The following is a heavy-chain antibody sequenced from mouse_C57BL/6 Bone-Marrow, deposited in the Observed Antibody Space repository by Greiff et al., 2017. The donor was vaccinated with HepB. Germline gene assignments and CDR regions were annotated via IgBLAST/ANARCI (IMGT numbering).Heavy chain of an antibody. D-gene: IGHD2-3*01. J-gene: IGHJ2*01. CDR2: IDPNGGDT. Sequence: QVQLQQSGAELVKPGASVKLSCKASGYTFSSYWMHWVKQRPGRGLEWIGRIDPNGGDTKYNEKFKSKATLAVDKPSSTAYMQLSNLTSEDTAVYYCARYDGYYEYYFDYWGQGTTLTVSS. CDR1: GYTFSSYW. CDR3: ARYDGYYEYYFDY. V-gene: IGHV1-72*01.